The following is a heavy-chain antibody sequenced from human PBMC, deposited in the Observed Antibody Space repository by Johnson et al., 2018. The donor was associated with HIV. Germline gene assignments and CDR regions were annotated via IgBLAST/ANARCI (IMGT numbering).Heavy chain of an antibody. Sequence: QVQLVESGGGVVQPGRSLRLSCAASGFTFSSYAMHWVRRAPAKGLQWVAVISYDGSDKDYADSVKGRFTISRDNSKNTLYLQMNSLRAEDTAVYYCARGRSLRSVAGDDAFDIWGQGTMVTVSS. D-gene: IGHD6-19*01. CDR1: GFTFSSYA. J-gene: IGHJ3*02. V-gene: IGHV3-30*04. CDR2: ISYDGSDK. CDR3: ARGRSLRSVAGDDAFDI.